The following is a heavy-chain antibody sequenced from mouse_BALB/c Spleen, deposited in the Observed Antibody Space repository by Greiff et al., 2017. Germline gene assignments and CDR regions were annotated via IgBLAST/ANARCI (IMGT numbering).Heavy chain of an antibody. CDR2: ISSGGSYT. V-gene: IGHV5-6*01. D-gene: IGHD2-4*01. CDR3: ARDYDGTGSFAY. J-gene: IGHJ3*01. CDR1: GFTFSSYG. Sequence: EVKLMESGGDLVKPGGSLKLSCAASGFTFSSYGMSWVRQTPDKRLEWVATISSGGSYTYYPDSVKGRFTISRDNAKNTLYLQMSSLKSEDTAMYYCARDYDGTGSFAYWGQGTLVTVSA.